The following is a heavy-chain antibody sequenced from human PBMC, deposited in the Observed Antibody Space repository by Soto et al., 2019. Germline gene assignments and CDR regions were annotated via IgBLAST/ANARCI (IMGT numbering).Heavy chain of an antibody. CDR2: IWYDGSIK. D-gene: IGHD1-26*01. CDR3: ARATSGSFDALDM. Sequence: QGQLVESGGGVVQPGRSLRLCCAASGFTFGIYGMHWVRQAPGKGLEWVAVIWYDGSIKYHADSVKGRFTISRDSSKNTVYLQMNSLRDEDTAAYYCARATSGSFDALDMWGQGTMVTVSS. V-gene: IGHV3-33*01. CDR1: GFTFGIYG. J-gene: IGHJ3*02.